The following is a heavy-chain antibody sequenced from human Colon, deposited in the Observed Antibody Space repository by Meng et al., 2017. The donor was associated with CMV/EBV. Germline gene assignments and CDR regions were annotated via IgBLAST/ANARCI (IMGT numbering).Heavy chain of an antibody. CDR1: GFTFSSYG. J-gene: IGHJ6*02. V-gene: IGHV3-30*02. CDR3: AKVDQLLYKEPHYYGMDV. D-gene: IGHD2-2*02. Sequence: GGSLRLSCAASGFTFSSYGMHWVRQAPGKGLEWVAFIRYDGSNKYYADSVKGRFTISRDNSKNTLYLQMNSLRAEDTAVYYCAKVDQLLYKEPHYYGMDVWAKGPRSPSP. CDR2: IRYDGSNK.